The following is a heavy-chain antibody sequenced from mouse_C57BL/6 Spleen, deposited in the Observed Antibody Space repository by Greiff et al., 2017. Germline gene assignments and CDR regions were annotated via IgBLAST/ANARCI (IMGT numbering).Heavy chain of an antibody. CDR1: GYSITSGYY. CDR2: ISYDGSN. V-gene: IGHV3-6*01. Sequence: EVQLQQSGPGLVKPSQSLSLTCSVTGYSITSGYYWNWIRQFPGNKLEWMGYISYDGSNNYNPSLKNRISITRDTSKNQFFLKLNSVTTEDTATYYCAREGTTVVAHYFDYWGQGTTRTVSS. J-gene: IGHJ2*01. CDR3: AREGTTVVAHYFDY. D-gene: IGHD1-1*01.